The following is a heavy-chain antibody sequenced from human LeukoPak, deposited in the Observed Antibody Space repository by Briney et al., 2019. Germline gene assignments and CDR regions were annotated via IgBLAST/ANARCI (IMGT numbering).Heavy chain of an antibody. D-gene: IGHD2-15*01. CDR1: GFTFSSYS. V-gene: IGHV3-21*01. CDR2: ISSSSSSYI. Sequence: GGSLRLSCAASGFTFSSYSMNWVRQAPGKGLEWVSSISSSSSSYIYYAGSVKGRFTISRDNAKNSLYLQMNSLRAEDTAVYYCAAVVVAAHDAFDIWGQGTMVTVSS. J-gene: IGHJ3*02. CDR3: AAVVVAAHDAFDI.